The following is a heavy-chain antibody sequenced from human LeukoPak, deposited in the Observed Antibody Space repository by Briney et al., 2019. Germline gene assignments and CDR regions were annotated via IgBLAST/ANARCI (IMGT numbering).Heavy chain of an antibody. CDR2: IKKDGSEK. V-gene: IGHV3-7*01. J-gene: IGHJ4*02. Sequence: PGGSLRLSCTASGFTFSNYWMNWVRQAPGKGLEWVANIKKDGSEKYSVDSVKGRFTISRDNAKNSLYLQMNSLRAEDTAVYYCARDKAGSGGIFDYWGQGTLVTVSS. CDR1: GFTFSNYW. CDR3: ARDKAGSGGIFDY. D-gene: IGHD2-15*01.